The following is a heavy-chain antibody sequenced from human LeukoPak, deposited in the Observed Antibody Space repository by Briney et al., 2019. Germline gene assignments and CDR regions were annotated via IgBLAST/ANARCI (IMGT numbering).Heavy chain of an antibody. V-gene: IGHV3-74*01. Sequence: PGGSLRLSCAASGFTFSSYWMHWVRQAPGKGLEWASRINTDGSSTDYADSVKGRFTISRDNAKNTLYLQMNSLRVEDTAVYYCARLKGCWGQGTLVTVSS. D-gene: IGHD6-19*01. CDR1: GFTFSSYW. J-gene: IGHJ4*02. CDR2: INTDGSST. CDR3: ARLKGC.